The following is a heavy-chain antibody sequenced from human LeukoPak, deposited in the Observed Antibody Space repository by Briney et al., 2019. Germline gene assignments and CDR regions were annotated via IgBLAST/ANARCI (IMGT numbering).Heavy chain of an antibody. CDR3: ARSDQTYYYDI. D-gene: IGHD3-22*01. CDR1: GFTFSSYS. CDR2: ISSSSNTI. Sequence: PGGSLRLSCAASGFTFSSYSMNWVRQAPGKGLEWVSYISSSSNTIYYADSVKGRFTISRDNAKNSLYLQMNSLRAEDTAVYYCARSDQTYYYDIRGQGTLVTVSS. J-gene: IGHJ4*02. V-gene: IGHV3-48*01.